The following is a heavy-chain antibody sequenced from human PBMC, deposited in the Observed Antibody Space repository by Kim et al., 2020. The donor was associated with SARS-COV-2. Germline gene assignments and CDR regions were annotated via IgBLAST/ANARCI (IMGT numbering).Heavy chain of an antibody. J-gene: IGHJ6*02. V-gene: IGHV3-11*03. Sequence: GSLRLSCAASGFTFSDYYMSWIRQAPGKGLEWVSYISSSSSYTNYADSVKGRFTISRDNAKNSLYLQMNSLRAEDTAVYYCARVGYDYVWVSYRDYYYYYGMDVWGQGTTVTVSS. CDR1: GFTFSDYY. D-gene: IGHD3-16*02. CDR3: ARVGYDYVWVSYRDYYYYYGMDV. CDR2: ISSSSSYT.